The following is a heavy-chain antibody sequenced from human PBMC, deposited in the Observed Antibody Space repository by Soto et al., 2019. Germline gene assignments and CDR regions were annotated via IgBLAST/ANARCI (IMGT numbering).Heavy chain of an antibody. Sequence: SETLSLTCAVYGGSFSGYYWSWIRQPPGKGLEWIGEINHSGSTNYNPSLKSRVTISVDTSKNQFSLKLSSVTAADTAVYYCARAGYCSGGSCRRGTHYYYGMDVWGQGTTVTVSS. J-gene: IGHJ6*02. CDR1: GGSFSGYY. D-gene: IGHD2-15*01. CDR2: INHSGST. CDR3: ARAGYCSGGSCRRGTHYYYGMDV. V-gene: IGHV4-34*01.